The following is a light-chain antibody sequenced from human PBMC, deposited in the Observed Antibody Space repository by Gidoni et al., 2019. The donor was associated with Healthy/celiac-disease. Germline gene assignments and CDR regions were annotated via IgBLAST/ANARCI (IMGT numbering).Light chain of an antibody. J-gene: IGKJ2*04. CDR1: QSVSSY. Sequence: EIVLTQSPATLSLSPGERATLSCRASQSVSSYLAWYQQKPGQAPRLPIYDASNRATGIPARFSGSGSGTDFTLTISSLEPEDFAVYYCQQRSNWPPACSFXXXTKLEIK. V-gene: IGKV3-11*01. CDR2: DAS. CDR3: QQRSNWPPACS.